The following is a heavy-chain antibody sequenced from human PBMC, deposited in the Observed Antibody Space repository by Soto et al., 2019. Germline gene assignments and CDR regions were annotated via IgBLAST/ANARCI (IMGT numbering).Heavy chain of an antibody. Sequence: QVQLVQPGAEVRKPGASVKVSCKASGDIFTNFDFNWVRQATGQGLEWIGWMRANSGDTGHDQKFQGRVRMTRDTSMSTAYMELSRLRAEDTAVYYCASYIYGSGFQAWGQGTLVFVSS. J-gene: IGHJ5*02. D-gene: IGHD3-10*01. CDR2: MRANSGDT. CDR3: ASYIYGSGFQA. CDR1: GDIFTNFD. V-gene: IGHV1-8*01.